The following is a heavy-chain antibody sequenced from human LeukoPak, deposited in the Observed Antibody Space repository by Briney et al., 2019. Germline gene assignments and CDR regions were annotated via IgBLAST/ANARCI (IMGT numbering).Heavy chain of an antibody. CDR3: AKSVYYDILTGYYTAYFGP. J-gene: IGHJ2*01. D-gene: IGHD3-9*01. CDR2: ISGSGGST. Sequence: GGSLRLSCAASGFTFSSYAMSWVRQAPGKGLEWVSAISGSGGSTYYADSVKGRFTISRDNSKNTLYLQMNSLRAEDTAVYYCAKSVYYDILTGYYTAYFGPWGRGTLVTVSS. V-gene: IGHV3-23*01. CDR1: GFTFSSYA.